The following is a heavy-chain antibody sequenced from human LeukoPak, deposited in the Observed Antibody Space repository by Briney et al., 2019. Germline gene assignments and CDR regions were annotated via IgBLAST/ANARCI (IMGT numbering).Heavy chain of an antibody. CDR1: GYSYTSYW. CDR3: ARLVGSVDTAMVSAFDI. Sequence: GDSLKISCKGSGYSYTSYWIGWVRQMPGKGLEWMGIIYPGDSDTRYSPSFQGQVTISADKSISTAYLQWSSLKASDTAMYYCARLVGSVDTAMVSAFDIWGQGTMVTVSS. D-gene: IGHD5-18*01. CDR2: IYPGDSDT. J-gene: IGHJ3*02. V-gene: IGHV5-51*01.